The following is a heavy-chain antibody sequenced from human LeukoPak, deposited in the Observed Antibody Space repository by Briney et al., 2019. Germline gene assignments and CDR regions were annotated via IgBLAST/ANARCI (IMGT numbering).Heavy chain of an antibody. CDR3: ARDRRVRNFDWLSYDHDY. Sequence: GWYLRLSCAGSGFSFIKYWMSWVGQAAGKGVEWVAIIKQDGTEKYYVDSVKGRFSISRDNAKNSLYLQMNSLRAEDTAVYYCARDRRVRNFDWLSYDHDYWGQGTLVTVSS. V-gene: IGHV3-7*01. D-gene: IGHD3-9*01. J-gene: IGHJ4*02. CDR1: GFSFIKYW. CDR2: IKQDGTEK.